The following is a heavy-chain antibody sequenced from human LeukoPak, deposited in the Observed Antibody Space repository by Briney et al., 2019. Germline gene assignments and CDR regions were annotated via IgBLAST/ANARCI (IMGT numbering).Heavy chain of an antibody. CDR1: GYTFISYY. V-gene: IGHV1-46*01. D-gene: IGHD3-22*01. J-gene: IGHJ4*02. CDR3: ARGAPPNYYDSSGYLDY. CDR2: INPSGGGT. Sequence: ASVKVSCKTSGYTFISYYIYWVRQAPGQGLECVGIINPSGGGTNYGQKFRGRVTMTSDMSTSTVYMELSSLRSEDTAVYYCARGAPPNYYDSSGYLDYWGQGTLVTVSS.